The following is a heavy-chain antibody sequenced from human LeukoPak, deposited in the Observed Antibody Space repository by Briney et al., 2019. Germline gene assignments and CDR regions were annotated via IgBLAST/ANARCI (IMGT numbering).Heavy chain of an antibody. CDR2: ISGSGGST. CDR1: GSTFSSYA. Sequence: PGGSLRLSCAASGSTFSSYAMSWVRQAPGKGLEWVSAISGSGGSTYYADSVKGRFTISRDNSKNTLYLQMNSLRAEDTAVYYCAKQWQQWLDRTFDYWGQGTLVTVSS. V-gene: IGHV3-23*01. J-gene: IGHJ4*02. D-gene: IGHD6-19*01. CDR3: AKQWQQWLDRTFDY.